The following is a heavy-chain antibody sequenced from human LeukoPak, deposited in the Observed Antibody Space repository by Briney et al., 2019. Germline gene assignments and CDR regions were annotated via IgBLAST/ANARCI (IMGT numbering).Heavy chain of an antibody. V-gene: IGHV4-31*03. J-gene: IGHJ4*02. CDR3: ARDGGDSSGYPFDY. Sequence: SQTLSLTCTVSGGSISSGGYYWSWIRQHPGKGLEWIGYIYYSGSTYYNPSLKSRVTISVDASKNQFSLKLSSVTAADTAVYYCARDGGDSSGYPFDYWGQGTLVTVSS. CDR2: IYYSGST. CDR1: GGSISSGGYY. D-gene: IGHD3-22*01.